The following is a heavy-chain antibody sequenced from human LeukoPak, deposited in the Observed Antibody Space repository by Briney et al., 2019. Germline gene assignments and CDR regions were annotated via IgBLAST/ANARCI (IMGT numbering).Heavy chain of an antibody. CDR1: GFTFSDYY. V-gene: IGHV3-11*01. D-gene: IGHD6-19*01. CDR2: ISSSGGTI. CDR3: ARGPVSSSGFFAY. Sequence: GGSLRLSCAASGFTFSDYYMSWIRQAPGKGLEWVSYISSSGGTISYADSVKGRFTISRDNAKKSLYLQMNSLRAEDTAVYHCARGPVSSSGFFAYWGQGTLVTVSS. J-gene: IGHJ4*02.